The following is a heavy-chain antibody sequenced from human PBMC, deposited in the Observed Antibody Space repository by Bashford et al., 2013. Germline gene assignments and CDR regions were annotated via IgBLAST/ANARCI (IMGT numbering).Heavy chain of an antibody. V-gene: IGHV4-61*01. CDR2: VYHIATT. Sequence: SSETLSLTCTVSGGSVNSITYYWSWIRQPPGKGLEWIGYVYHIATTKYNPSLKSRVTMSVDTSKNQFSLNLSSVTAADTAVYYCASVVFQHYYYYYMDVVGQEGPRSPSP. J-gene: IGHJ6*03. D-gene: IGHD2-21*01. CDR3: ASVVFQHYYYYYMDV. CDR1: GGSVNSITYY.